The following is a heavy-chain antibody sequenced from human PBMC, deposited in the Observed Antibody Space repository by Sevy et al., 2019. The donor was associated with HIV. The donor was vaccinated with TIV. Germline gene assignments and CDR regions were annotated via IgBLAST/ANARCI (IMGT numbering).Heavy chain of an antibody. V-gene: IGHV3-11*06. D-gene: IGHD3-9*01. CDR3: ARVRYDNGLGYLDY. CDR1: RFTFSDYY. J-gene: IGHJ4*02. Sequence: GGSLRLSCAASRFTFSDYYMSWIRQAPGKGLEWVSYISSRSSHTKYADSVKGRFTISRDNAKNSLYLQMNSLRAEDTAVYYCARVRYDNGLGYLDYWGQGTLVTVSS. CDR2: ISSRSSHT.